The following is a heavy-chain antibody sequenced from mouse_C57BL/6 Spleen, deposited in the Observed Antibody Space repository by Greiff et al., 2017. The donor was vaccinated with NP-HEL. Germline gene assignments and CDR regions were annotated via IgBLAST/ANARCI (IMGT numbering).Heavy chain of an antibody. CDR1: GFTFNTYA. V-gene: IGHV10-3*01. CDR3: VRETLSAYYSNYGAMDY. Sequence: DVKLVESGGGLVQPKGSLKLSCAASGFTFNTYAMHWVRQAPGKGLEWVARIRSKSSNYATYYADSVKDRFTISRDDSQSMLYLQMNNLKTEDTAMYYCVRETLSAYYSNYGAMDYWGQGTSVTVSS. CDR2: IRSKSSNYAT. D-gene: IGHD2-5*01. J-gene: IGHJ4*01.